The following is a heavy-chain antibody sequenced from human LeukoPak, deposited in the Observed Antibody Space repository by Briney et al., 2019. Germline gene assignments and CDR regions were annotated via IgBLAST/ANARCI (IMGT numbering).Heavy chain of an antibody. CDR2: ISYDGSNK. CDR1: GFTLSDYT. CDR3: AKVSGSHYYYYYYMDV. D-gene: IGHD1-26*01. V-gene: IGHV3-30*18. J-gene: IGHJ6*03. Sequence: GGSLRLSCAASGFTLSDYTMNWVRQAPGKGLEWVAVISYDGSNKYYADSVKGRFTISRDNSKNTLYLQMNSLRAEDTAVYYCAKVSGSHYYYYYYMDVWGKGTTVTVSS.